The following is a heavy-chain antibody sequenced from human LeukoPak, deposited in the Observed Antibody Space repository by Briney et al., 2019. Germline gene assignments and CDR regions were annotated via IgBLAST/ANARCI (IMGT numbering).Heavy chain of an antibody. D-gene: IGHD6-13*01. Sequence: KPSETLSLTCAVYGGSFSGYYWSWIRQPPGKGLEWIGEINHSGSTNYNPSLKSRVTISVDTSKNQFSLKLSSVTAADTAVYYCARGKVSWSGSWYCDYWGQGTLVTVSS. J-gene: IGHJ4*02. CDR3: ARGKVSWSGSWYCDY. CDR2: INHSGST. CDR1: GGSFSGYY. V-gene: IGHV4-34*01.